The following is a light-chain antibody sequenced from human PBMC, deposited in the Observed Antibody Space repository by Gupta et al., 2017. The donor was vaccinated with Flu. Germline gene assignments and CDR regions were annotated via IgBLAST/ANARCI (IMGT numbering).Light chain of an antibody. J-gene: IGLJ2*01. Sequence: STSNIKYKNVSWYQQFPGAAPKLLIYDNHQRPSGTPDRFSGSKSGTSATLDITGLQTGDEADYYCGTWDSSLVAAVFGGGTKLTVL. CDR2: DNH. V-gene: IGLV1-51*01. CDR3: GTWDSSLVAAV. CDR1: TSNIKYKN.